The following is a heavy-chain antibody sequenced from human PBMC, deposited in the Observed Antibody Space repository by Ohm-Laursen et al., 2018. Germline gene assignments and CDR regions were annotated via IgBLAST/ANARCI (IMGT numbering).Heavy chain of an antibody. J-gene: IGHJ2*01. V-gene: IGHV3-30*18. D-gene: IGHD6-19*01. CDR1: GFTFSSYF. Sequence: SLRLSCSASGFTFSSYFMTWVRQAPGKGLEWVAVISYDGSNKYYADSVKGRFTISRDNSKNTLYLQINSLRSEDTAVYYCAKEITQYTSDWYFALWGRGTLVTVSS. CDR2: ISYDGSNK. CDR3: AKEITQYTSDWYFAL.